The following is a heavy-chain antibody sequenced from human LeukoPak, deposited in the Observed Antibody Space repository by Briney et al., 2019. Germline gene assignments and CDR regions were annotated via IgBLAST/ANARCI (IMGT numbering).Heavy chain of an antibody. D-gene: IGHD3-9*01. Sequence: ASVRVSCKASGYTFTSYYMHWVRQAPGQGLEWMGIIDPSGGSTKYAQKFQGRVTMTRDTSTSTVYMELSSLRSEDTAVYYCARGGDILTGYYEYYFDYWGQGTLVTVSS. V-gene: IGHV1-46*01. J-gene: IGHJ4*02. CDR3: ARGGDILTGYYEYYFDY. CDR2: IDPSGGST. CDR1: GYTFTSYY.